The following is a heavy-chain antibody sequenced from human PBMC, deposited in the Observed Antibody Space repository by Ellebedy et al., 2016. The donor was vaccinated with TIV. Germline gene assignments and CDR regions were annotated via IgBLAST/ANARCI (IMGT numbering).Heavy chain of an antibody. J-gene: IGHJ4*02. CDR2: ISGSGGST. D-gene: IGHD3-10*02. V-gene: IGHV3-23*01. CDR1: GFTFSSYA. CDR3: AKRISSGSYQHYFDY. Sequence: GGSLRLSCAASGFTFSSYAMSWVRQAPGKGLEWVSAISGSGGSTYYADSVKGRFTISRDNSKNTLYLQMNSLRAEDTAVYYCAKRISSGSYQHYFDYWGQGTLVTVPS.